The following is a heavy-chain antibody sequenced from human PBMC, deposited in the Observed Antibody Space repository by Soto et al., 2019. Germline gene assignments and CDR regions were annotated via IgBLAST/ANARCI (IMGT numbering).Heavy chain of an antibody. CDR2: IYPGDSDT. V-gene: IGHV5-51*01. CDR1: GYSFTSYG. CDR3: ARLRDYYDSGGYYRRTDYYGMDV. J-gene: IGHJ6*02. D-gene: IGHD3-22*01. Sequence: PGESLRISCKGAGYSFTSYGIGWVRQMPGKGLEWMGIIYPGDSDTRYSPSFQGQVTISADKSISTAYLQWSSLKASDTAMYYCARLRDYYDSGGYYRRTDYYGMDVWGQGTTVTVSS.